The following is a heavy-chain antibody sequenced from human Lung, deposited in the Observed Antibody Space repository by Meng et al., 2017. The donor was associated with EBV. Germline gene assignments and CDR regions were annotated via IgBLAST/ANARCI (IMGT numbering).Heavy chain of an antibody. V-gene: IGHV1-18*01. CDR2: ISAYNGNT. CDR1: GNTFTNYG. D-gene: IGHD1-26*01. CDR3: ARVEVGITSGDY. Sequence: RLVPRGGKVKKPGAPVKVSCKASGNTFTNYGITWVRQAPGQGLEWMGWISAYNGNTNYAQTLQGRLTMTTDTSTSTAYMELRSLRSDDTAVYYCARVEVGITSGDYWGQGTLVTVSS. J-gene: IGHJ4*02.